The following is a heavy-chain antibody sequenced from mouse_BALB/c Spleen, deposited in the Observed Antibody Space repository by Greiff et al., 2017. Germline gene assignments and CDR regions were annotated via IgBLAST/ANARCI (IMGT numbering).Heavy chain of an antibody. CDR3: ARDGDDYDLDAMDY. V-gene: IGHV2-9*02. CDR1: GFSLTSYG. CDR2: IWAGGST. J-gene: IGHJ4*01. D-gene: IGHD2-4*01. Sequence: VKLMESGPGLVAPSQSLSITCTVSGFSLTSYGVHWVRQPPGKGLEWLGVIWAGGSTNYNSALMSRLSISKDNSKSQVFLKMNSLQTDDTAMYYCARDGDDYDLDAMDYWGQGTSVTVSS.